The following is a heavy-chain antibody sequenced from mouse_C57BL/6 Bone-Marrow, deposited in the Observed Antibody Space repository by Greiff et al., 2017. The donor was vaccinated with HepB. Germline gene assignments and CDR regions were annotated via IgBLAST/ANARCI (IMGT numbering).Heavy chain of an antibody. CDR1: GYTFTSYG. CDR3: ADYYGSSYFDY. CDR2: IYPRSGNT. D-gene: IGHD1-1*01. V-gene: IGHV1-81*01. Sequence: QVQLQQPGAELVKPGASVKLSCKASGYTFTSYGISWVKQRTGQGLEWIGEIYPRSGNTYYNEKFKGKATLTADKSSSTAYMELRSLTSEDSAVYFCADYYGSSYFDYWGQGTSLTVSS. J-gene: IGHJ2*02.